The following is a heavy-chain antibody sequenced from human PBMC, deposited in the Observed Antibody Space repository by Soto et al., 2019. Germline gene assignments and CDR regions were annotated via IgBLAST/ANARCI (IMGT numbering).Heavy chain of an antibody. D-gene: IGHD2-21*02. V-gene: IGHV4-59*01. CDR1: GGSINGYY. J-gene: IGHJ5*02. CDR2: LHYSGTT. CDR3: ARGAYCGIDCFYWFEP. Sequence: SETLSLTCTVSGGSINGYYWHWIRQPPDERLEYIGYLHYSGTTKYNASLKNRATISLYASKNQFSLTLKSVSAADTAVCYSARGAYCGIDCFYWFEPWGQGTLVT.